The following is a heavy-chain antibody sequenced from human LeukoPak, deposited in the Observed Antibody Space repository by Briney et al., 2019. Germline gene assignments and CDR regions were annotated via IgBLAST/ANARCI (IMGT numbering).Heavy chain of an antibody. CDR1: GFTFSSYG. CDR2: IWYDGSNK. Sequence: GGSLRLSCAASGFTFSSYGMHWVRQAPGKGLEWVAVIWYDGSNKYYADSVKGRFTISRDNSKSTLYLQMNSLRAEDTAVYYCARAISGGSPITASDYWGQGTLVTVSS. V-gene: IGHV3-33*01. CDR3: ARAISGGSPITASDY. D-gene: IGHD2-15*01. J-gene: IGHJ4*02.